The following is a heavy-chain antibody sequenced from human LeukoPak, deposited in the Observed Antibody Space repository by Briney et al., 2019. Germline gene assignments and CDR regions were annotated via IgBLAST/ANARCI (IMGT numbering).Heavy chain of an antibody. CDR1: GGTFISYA. Sequence: SVKVSCKASGGTFISYAISWVRQAPEQGLEWMGGIIPIFGTANYAQKFQGRVTITADESTSTAYMELSSLRSEDTAVYYCARERRVRYSSSSGHFDYWGQGTLVTVSS. CDR3: ARERRVRYSSSSGHFDY. J-gene: IGHJ4*02. CDR2: IIPIFGTA. D-gene: IGHD6-6*01. V-gene: IGHV1-69*13.